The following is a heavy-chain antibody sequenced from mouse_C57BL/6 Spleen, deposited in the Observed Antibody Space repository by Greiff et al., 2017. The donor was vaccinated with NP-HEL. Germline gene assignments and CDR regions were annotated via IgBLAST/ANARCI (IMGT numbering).Heavy chain of an antibody. D-gene: IGHD2-2*01. CDR3: AREGGYDDYYAMDY. CDR1: GYSITSGYY. CDR2: ISYDGSN. V-gene: IGHV3-6*01. J-gene: IGHJ4*01. Sequence: EVQRVESGPGLVKPSQSLSLTCSVTGYSITSGYYWNWIRQFPGNKLEWMGYISYDGSNNYNPSLKNRISITRDPSKNQFFLKLNSVTTEDTATYYCAREGGYDDYYAMDYWGQGTSVTVSS.